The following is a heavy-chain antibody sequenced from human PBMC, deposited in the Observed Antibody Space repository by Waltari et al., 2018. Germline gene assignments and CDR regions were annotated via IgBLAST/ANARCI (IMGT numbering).Heavy chain of an antibody. J-gene: IGHJ5*02. D-gene: IGHD6-13*01. V-gene: IGHV4-39*01. Sequence: QLQLQESGPRLVKPSETLSLTCAVSGGSISSAPYSWAWIRQPPGKGLEGIVTMYDSERADYNASRRSRVTIAVDTSKNQISLKVTSMTAADTAVYYCARHNRRPLGVGWFDPWGQGTLVTVSS. CDR3: ARHNRRPLGVGWFDP. CDR2: MYDSERA. CDR1: GGSISSAPYS.